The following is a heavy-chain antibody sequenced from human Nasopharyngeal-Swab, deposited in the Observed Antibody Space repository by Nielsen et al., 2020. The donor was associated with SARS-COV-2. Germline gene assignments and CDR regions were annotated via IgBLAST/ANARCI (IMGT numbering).Heavy chain of an antibody. V-gene: IGHV3-30*04. CDR2: ISYDGSNK. CDR3: GSLPTVTTKGYGMDV. J-gene: IGHJ6*02. D-gene: IGHD4-17*01. Sequence: VRQAPGKGVEWVAVISYDGSNKYYADSVKGRFTISRDNSKNTLYLQMNSLRAEDTAVYYCGSLPTVTTKGYGMDVWGQGTTVTVSS.